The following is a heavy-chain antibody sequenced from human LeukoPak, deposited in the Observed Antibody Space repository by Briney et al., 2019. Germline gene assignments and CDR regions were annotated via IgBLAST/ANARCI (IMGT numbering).Heavy chain of an antibody. J-gene: IGHJ4*02. D-gene: IGHD4-17*01. Sequence: PSETLSLTCAVYGGSFRGYYWSWIRQPPGKGLEWIGEINDSGSTHYNTSLNSRVTISVDTSKNQVYLKLSSVTAADTAIYYCASTQAGDYPIKFFDYWGQGTLVTVSS. V-gene: IGHV4-34*01. CDR1: GGSFRGYY. CDR3: ASTQAGDYPIKFFDY. CDR2: INDSGST.